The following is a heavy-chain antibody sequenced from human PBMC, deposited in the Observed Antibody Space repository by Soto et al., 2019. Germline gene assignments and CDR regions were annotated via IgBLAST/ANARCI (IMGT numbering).Heavy chain of an antibody. J-gene: IGHJ4*02. D-gene: IGHD2-21*02. CDR3: ARIPLANCGGDCYSDY. CDR1: GGTFSRYA. V-gene: IGHV1-69*06. Sequence: GAAVKVSCKACGGTFSRYAISWVRQAPGQGLEWMGGIIPIFGTANYAQKFQGRVTITADKSTSTAYMEPSSLRSEDTAVYYCARIPLANCGGDCYSDYWGLGTLVTVSS. CDR2: IIPIFGTA.